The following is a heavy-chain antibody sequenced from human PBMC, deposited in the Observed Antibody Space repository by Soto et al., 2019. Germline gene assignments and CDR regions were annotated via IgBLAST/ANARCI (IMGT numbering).Heavy chain of an antibody. V-gene: IGHV4-59*01. CDR1: GVSITSYF. CDR2: ISFSGAT. CDR3: ARDRRDGYKRYFES. J-gene: IGHJ4*02. D-gene: IGHD5-12*01. Sequence: XETLSLTCTVSGVSITSYFWSWIRQTPGKGLDWIGSISFSGATYSNPSLKGRAALSVDTSENHLSLTLNSVTSADTAVYFCARDRRDGYKRYFESWGQENQATSPQ.